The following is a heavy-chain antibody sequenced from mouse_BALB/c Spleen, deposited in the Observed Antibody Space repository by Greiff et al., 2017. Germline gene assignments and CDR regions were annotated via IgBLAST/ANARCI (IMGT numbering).Heavy chain of an antibody. CDR3: ARSDGYYVFDY. CDR1: GYTFTSYN. Sequence: QVQLQQSGAELVKPGASVKMSCKASGYTFTSYNMHWVKQTPGQGLEWIGAIYPGNGDTSYHQKFKGKATLTADKSSSTAYMQLSSLTSEDSAVYYCARSDGYYVFDYWGQGTTLTVSS. J-gene: IGHJ2*01. CDR2: IYPGNGDT. V-gene: IGHV1-12*01. D-gene: IGHD2-3*01.